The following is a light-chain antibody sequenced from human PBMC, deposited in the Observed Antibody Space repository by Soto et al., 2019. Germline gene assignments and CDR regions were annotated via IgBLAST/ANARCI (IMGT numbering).Light chain of an antibody. Sequence: QPVLTQPPSVSGAPGQRVTLSCTGGSSNIGAGYDVHWYQQLPGTAPKLLIYGNSNRPSGVPDRFSGSKSDTSASLAITGLQAEDEADYYCQSYDSSLSGVVFGGGTKLTVL. V-gene: IGLV1-40*01. CDR2: GNS. J-gene: IGLJ2*01. CDR1: SSNIGAGYD. CDR3: QSYDSSLSGVV.